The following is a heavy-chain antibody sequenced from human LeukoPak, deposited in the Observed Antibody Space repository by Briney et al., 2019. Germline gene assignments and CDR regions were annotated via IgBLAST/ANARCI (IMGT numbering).Heavy chain of an antibody. J-gene: IGHJ4*02. D-gene: IGHD6-19*01. Sequence: GGSLRLSCAASGFTFSSYEMNWVRQAPGKGLEWVSYISSSGRTIYYADSVKGRFTISRDNAKNSLYLQMNSLRAEDTAVYHCARPEYSSGWLESFDYWGQGTLVTVSS. CDR2: ISSSGRTI. CDR3: ARPEYSSGWLESFDY. V-gene: IGHV3-48*03. CDR1: GFTFSSYE.